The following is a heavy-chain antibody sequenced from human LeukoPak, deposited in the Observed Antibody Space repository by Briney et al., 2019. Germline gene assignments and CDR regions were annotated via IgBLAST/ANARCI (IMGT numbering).Heavy chain of an antibody. CDR3: ARHKSGSYYSFDY. D-gene: IGHD1-26*01. CDR1: GGSISSYY. CDR2: IYNSGST. Sequence: SETLSLTCTVSGGSISSYYWSWIRQPPGKGLEWMGYIYNSGSTNYNPSLKSRVTISVDTSKNQFSLKLNSVTAADTAVYYCARHKSGSYYSFDYWGQGTLVTVSS. V-gene: IGHV4-59*08. J-gene: IGHJ4*02.